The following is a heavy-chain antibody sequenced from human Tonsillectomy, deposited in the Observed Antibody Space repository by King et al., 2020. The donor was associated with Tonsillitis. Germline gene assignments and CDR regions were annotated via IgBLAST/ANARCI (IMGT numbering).Heavy chain of an antibody. J-gene: IGHJ4*02. CDR3: AKVGVGWFGAIPLYYFDY. V-gene: IGHV3-23*04. CDR1: GFTFSNYA. CDR2: ISGSAFST. D-gene: IGHD3-10*01. Sequence: VQLVESGGGLVQPGGSLRLSCAASGFTFSNYAMSWVRQAPGKGLEWVSTISGSAFSTYYADSVKGRFTISRDNSKNTLYLRMNSLRADDTDLYYCAKVGVGWFGAIPLYYFDYWGQGTLVTVSS.